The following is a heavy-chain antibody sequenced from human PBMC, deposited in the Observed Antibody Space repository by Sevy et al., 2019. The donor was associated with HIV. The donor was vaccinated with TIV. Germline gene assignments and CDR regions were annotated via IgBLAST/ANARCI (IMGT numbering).Heavy chain of an antibody. CDR1: GYTFTGQY. CDR2: INPKSGDT. J-gene: IGHJ4*02. D-gene: IGHD5-18*01. V-gene: IGHV1-2*02. Sequence: ASVKVSCKASGYTFTGQYIHWVRQAPGQGLEWMGWINPKSGDTNYAQEFQGRVTMTRDTSISTAYMELSGLKSDDTAVYYCSRDCRFRGYSYGCFDYWGQGTLVTVSS. CDR3: SRDCRFRGYSYGCFDY.